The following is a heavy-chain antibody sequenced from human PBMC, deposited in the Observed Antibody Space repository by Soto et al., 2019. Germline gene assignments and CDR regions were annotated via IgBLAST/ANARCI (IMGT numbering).Heavy chain of an antibody. CDR2: IIPISDSA. CDR3: ATLVPAPIKFDPRLGCFDP. CDR1: GGTFSSDT. J-gene: IGHJ5*02. D-gene: IGHD3-16*01. V-gene: IGHV1-69*01. Sequence: QVQLVQSGAEVKKPGSSVKVSCKASGGTFSSDTITWVRQAPGQGLEWMGGIIPISDSAHYAQNFQDRLTIPADEPTSTVYMEFSSLSSEDTAVYYCATLVPAPIKFDPRLGCFDPWGQGTLVTVSS.